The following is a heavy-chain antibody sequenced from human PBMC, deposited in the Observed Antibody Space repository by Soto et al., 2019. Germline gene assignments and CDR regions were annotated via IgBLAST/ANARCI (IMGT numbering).Heavy chain of an antibody. D-gene: IGHD5-18*01. CDR1: GSSFTTYY. CDR2: INNRGNT. J-gene: IGHJ6*02. CDR3: LMVTYSGLDV. Sequence: KPSETLSLTCALSGSSFTTYYWTWIRQPPGKGLDWIGEINNRGNTNYNPSLKSRVTISLDTSKTQFSLKLTSVTAADTAVYYCLMVTYSGLDVWGQGTTVTVSS. V-gene: IGHV4-34*01.